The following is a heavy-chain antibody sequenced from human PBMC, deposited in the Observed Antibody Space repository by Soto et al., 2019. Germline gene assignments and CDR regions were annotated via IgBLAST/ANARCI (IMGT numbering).Heavy chain of an antibody. CDR2: MYSSGSS. V-gene: IGHV4-59*01. D-gene: IGHD2-8*01. Sequence: KSSETLSLTCTVSGVSITSYKWSWIRQSPGKGLEWIAYMYSSGSSSYNPSLKSRVTISVDTSRNQYSLQLNSATAVDTAVYYCAREWYAFDYWGQGILVTVYS. J-gene: IGHJ4*02. CDR3: AREWYAFDY. CDR1: GVSITSYK.